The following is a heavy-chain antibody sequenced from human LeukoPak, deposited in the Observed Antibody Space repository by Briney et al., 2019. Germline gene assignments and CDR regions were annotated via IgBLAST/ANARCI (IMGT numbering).Heavy chain of an antibody. CDR2: INPSGGST. CDR1: GYTFTSYY. Sequence: GASVKVSCKASGYTFTSYYMHWVRQAPGQGLEWMGIINPSGGSTSYAQRFQGRVTMTRDMSTSTVYMELSSLRSEDTAVYYCARGMVDTAMVKYSPFGYWGQGTLVTVSS. CDR3: ARGMVDTAMVKYSPFGY. D-gene: IGHD5-18*01. J-gene: IGHJ4*02. V-gene: IGHV1-46*01.